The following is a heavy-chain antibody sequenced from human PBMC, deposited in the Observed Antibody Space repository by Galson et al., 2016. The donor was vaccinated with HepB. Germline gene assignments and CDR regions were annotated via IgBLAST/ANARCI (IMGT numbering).Heavy chain of an antibody. J-gene: IGHJ4*02. D-gene: IGHD6-13*01. CDR1: EFTFSSYA. CDR3: AKDLWTGQQLAYYFDY. CDR2: ISHNGVGT. Sequence: SLRLSCAASEFTFSSYAMSWVRQAPGKGLEWVSCISHNGVGTFYADSVKGRFTISRDNSKNTVYLQMNRLGAEDTAVYYCAKDLWTGQQLAYYFDYWGQGTLVTVSS. V-gene: IGHV3-23*01.